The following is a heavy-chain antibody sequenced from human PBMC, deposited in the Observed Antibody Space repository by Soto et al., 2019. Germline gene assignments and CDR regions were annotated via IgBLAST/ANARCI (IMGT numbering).Heavy chain of an antibody. CDR3: ARDHEITGTTRTSYYGMDV. CDR1: GYTFTNYA. Sequence: ASVKVSCKASGYTFTNYAVHWVRQAPGQRHEWMRWISAYNGNTNYAQKLQGRVTMTTDTSTSTAYMELSSLRSEDTAVYYCARDHEITGTTRTSYYGMDVWGQGTTVTVSS. J-gene: IGHJ6*02. CDR2: ISAYNGNT. D-gene: IGHD1-7*01. V-gene: IGHV1-18*01.